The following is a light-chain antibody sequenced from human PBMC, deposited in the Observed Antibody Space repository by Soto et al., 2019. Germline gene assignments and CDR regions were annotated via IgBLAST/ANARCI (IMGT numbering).Light chain of an antibody. CDR1: SSDVGGYNY. Sequence: QSALTQPPSPSGSPGQSVAISRTGTSSDVGGYNYVYWYQQHPGKAPKLMIYEVNKRPSGVPDRFSGSKSCNTASLTVSGLQAGDEADYYCSSYAGSSNVFGTGTKVTVL. V-gene: IGLV2-8*01. CDR2: EVN. CDR3: SSYAGSSNV. J-gene: IGLJ1*01.